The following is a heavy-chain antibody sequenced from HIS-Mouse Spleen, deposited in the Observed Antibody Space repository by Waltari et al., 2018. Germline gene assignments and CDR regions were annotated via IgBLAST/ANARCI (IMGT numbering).Heavy chain of an antibody. CDR3: ARVPYSSSFGFDY. CDR1: GGSISSGGYS. J-gene: IGHJ4*02. D-gene: IGHD6-6*01. V-gene: IGHV4-30-2*01. Sequence: QLQLQESGSGLVKPSQTLSLTCAVSGGSISSGGYSWSWIRQPPGKGLEWIGYIYHSGVTYDNPSLTSRVTISVDRSKNQFSLKLSSVTAADTAVYYCARVPYSSSFGFDYWGQGTLVTVSS. CDR2: IYHSGVT.